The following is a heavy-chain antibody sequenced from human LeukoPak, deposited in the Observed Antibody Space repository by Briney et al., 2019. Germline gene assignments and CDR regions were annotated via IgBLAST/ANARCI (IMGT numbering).Heavy chain of an antibody. CDR3: ANLPGLWFGELFNWFAP. CDR2: ISGSGGST. CDR1: GFTFSSYA. D-gene: IGHD3-10*01. V-gene: IGHV3-23*01. Sequence: GGSLRLSCAASGFTFSSYAMSWVRQAPGKGLEWVSAISGSGGSTYYADSVKGRFTISRDNSKNTLYLQMNSLRAEDTAVYYCANLPGLWFGELFNWFAPWGQGPLVTVSS. J-gene: IGHJ5*02.